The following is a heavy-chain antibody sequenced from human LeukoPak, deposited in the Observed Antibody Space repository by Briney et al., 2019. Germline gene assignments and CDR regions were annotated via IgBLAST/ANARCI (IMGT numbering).Heavy chain of an antibody. Sequence: SETLSLTCAVYGGSLSGSYWSWIRQPPGKGLEWIGEINHSGSANYNPSLKSRVTLSIDKSKNQFSLNLNSVTAADTAVYYCAKDQWELLHFDYWGQGTLVTVSS. CDR3: AKDQWELLHFDY. V-gene: IGHV4-34*01. CDR2: INHSGSA. CDR1: GGSLSGSY. D-gene: IGHD1-26*01. J-gene: IGHJ4*02.